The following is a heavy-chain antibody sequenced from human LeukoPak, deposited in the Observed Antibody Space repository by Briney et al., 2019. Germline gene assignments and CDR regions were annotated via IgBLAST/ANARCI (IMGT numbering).Heavy chain of an antibody. D-gene: IGHD3-3*01. CDR1: GFTFSSYA. CDR3: ARDSYYDFWSGFRGNLDY. J-gene: IGHJ4*02. CDR2: ISYDGSNK. V-gene: IGHV3-30-3*01. Sequence: GGSLRLSCAASGFTFSSYAMHWVRQAPGKGLEWVAVISYDGSNKYYADSVKGRFTISRDNSKNTLYLQMNSLRAEDTAVYYCARDSYYDFWSGFRGNLDYWGQGTLVTVSS.